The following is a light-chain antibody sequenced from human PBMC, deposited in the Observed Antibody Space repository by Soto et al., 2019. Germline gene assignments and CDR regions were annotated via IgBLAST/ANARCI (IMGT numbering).Light chain of an antibody. Sequence: EIVMTQSAATLSVSPGERVTLSCRASQSVSRNLAWYQQKPGQAPRLLIYGASTRATGIPARFSGRGSGTEFTLTISSLQSEDSAVYYCQQYNNWPRALTFGGGTKVE. J-gene: IGKJ4*01. V-gene: IGKV3-15*01. CDR1: QSVSRN. CDR2: GAS. CDR3: QQYNNWPRALT.